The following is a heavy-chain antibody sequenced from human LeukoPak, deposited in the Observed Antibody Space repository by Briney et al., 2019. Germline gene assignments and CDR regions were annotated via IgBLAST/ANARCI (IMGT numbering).Heavy chain of an antibody. CDR2: INPNSGGT. V-gene: IGHV1-2*02. Sequence: ASVKVSCKASGYTFTGYYMHWVRQAPGQGLEWMGWINPNSGGTNYAQKFQGRVTMTRDTSISTAYMELSRLRSDDTAVHYCAGGGVYAIWRDYYYYMDVRGKGTTVTVSS. CDR1: GYTFTGYY. D-gene: IGHD2-8*01. CDR3: AGGGVYAIWRDYYYYMDV. J-gene: IGHJ6*03.